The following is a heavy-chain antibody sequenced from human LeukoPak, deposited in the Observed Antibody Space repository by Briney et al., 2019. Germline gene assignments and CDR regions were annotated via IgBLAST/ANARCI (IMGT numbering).Heavy chain of an antibody. J-gene: IGHJ4*02. Sequence: PGGSLRLSCAASGFTFSSYAMSWVRQAPGKGLEWVSAISGSGGSTYYADSVKGRFTISRDNSKNTLYLQMNSLRAEDTAVYYCAFLSGKQWLGRDLDYWGQGTLVTVSS. CDR3: AFLSGKQWLGRDLDY. CDR2: ISGSGGST. CDR1: GFTFSSYA. V-gene: IGHV3-23*01. D-gene: IGHD6-19*01.